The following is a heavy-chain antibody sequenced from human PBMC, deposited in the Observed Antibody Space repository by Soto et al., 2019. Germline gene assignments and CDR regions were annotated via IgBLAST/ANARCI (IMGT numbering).Heavy chain of an antibody. CDR2: IKQDGSEK. J-gene: IGHJ4*02. Sequence: GGSLRLSCAASGFTFSSYWMSWVRQAPGKGLEWVANIKQDGSEKYYVDSVKGRFTISRDNAKNSLYLQMNSLRAEDTAVYYCARTRTQAARPSNFDYWGQGTLVTVSS. D-gene: IGHD6-6*01. CDR3: ARTRTQAARPSNFDY. CDR1: GFTFSSYW. V-gene: IGHV3-7*01.